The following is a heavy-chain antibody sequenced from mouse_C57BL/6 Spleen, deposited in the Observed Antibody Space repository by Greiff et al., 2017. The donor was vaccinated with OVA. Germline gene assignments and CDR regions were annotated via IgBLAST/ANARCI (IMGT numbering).Heavy chain of an antibody. Sequence: EVNLVESGGGSVQPGGSRKLSCAASGFTFSRFGMHWVRQAPEKGLEWVAYISSGSSSIYYADTVKGRFTISRDNPKNTLFLQMTSLRSEDTAMYYCASDGSSYYFDYWGQGTTLTVSS. D-gene: IGHD1-1*01. CDR1: GFTFSRFG. V-gene: IGHV5-17*02. CDR3: ASDGSSYYFDY. J-gene: IGHJ2*01. CDR2: ISSGSSSI.